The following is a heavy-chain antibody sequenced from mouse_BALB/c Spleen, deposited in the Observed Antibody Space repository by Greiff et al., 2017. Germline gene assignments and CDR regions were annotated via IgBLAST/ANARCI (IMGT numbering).Heavy chain of an antibody. Sequence: QVQLKQSGPELVKPGASVKISCKASGYAFSSSWMNWVKQRPGQGLEWIGRIYPGDGDTNYNGKFKGKATLTADKSSSTAYMQLSSLTSVDSAVYFCARWMDYDGRGAMDYWGQGTSVTVSS. CDR1: GYAFSSSW. D-gene: IGHD2-4*01. CDR3: ARWMDYDGRGAMDY. CDR2: IYPGDGDT. V-gene: IGHV1-82*01. J-gene: IGHJ4*01.